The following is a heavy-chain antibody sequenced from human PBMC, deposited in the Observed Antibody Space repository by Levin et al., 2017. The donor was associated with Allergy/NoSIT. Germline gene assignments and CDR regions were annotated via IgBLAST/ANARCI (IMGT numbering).Heavy chain of an antibody. Sequence: PGGSLRLSCAASGFTVSSNYMSWVRQAPGKGLEWVSVIYNDGRTYYADSVKGRFTISRDNSKNTLYLQMNSLRAEDTAVYYCARDSYMGVWGTGTTVTVSS. CDR1: GFTVSSNY. V-gene: IGHV3-66*01. CDR2: IYNDGRT. CDR3: ARDSYMGV. J-gene: IGHJ6*03.